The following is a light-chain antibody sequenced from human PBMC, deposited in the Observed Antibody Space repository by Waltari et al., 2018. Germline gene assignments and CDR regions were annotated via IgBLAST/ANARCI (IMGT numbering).Light chain of an antibody. CDR1: RSNIGAGYD. J-gene: IGLJ2*01. Sequence: QSVLTQPPSVSGAPGQTVTISCPGSRSNIGAGYDVHWYQQVPGTAPKPLIFRNNNRPSGVPDRFSGSKSGTSASLAITGLRAEDEAYYYCQSYDSSLSGPVVFGGGTRLIVL. CDR2: RNN. V-gene: IGLV1-40*01. CDR3: QSYDSSLSGPVV.